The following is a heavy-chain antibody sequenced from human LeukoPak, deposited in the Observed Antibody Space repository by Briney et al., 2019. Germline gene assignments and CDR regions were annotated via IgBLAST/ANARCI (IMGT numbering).Heavy chain of an antibody. CDR3: ARDRYGYYLPSFDP. CDR2: INPNSGGT. J-gene: IGHJ5*02. CDR1: VYTFTGYY. V-gene: IGHV1-2*02. Sequence: GASVKDSCMASVYTFTGYYMHWVRQPPGQGLEGMGWINPNSGGTNYAQKLQGRVTITRDTSISTAYMEMSRLRSEDTAVYYCARDRYGYYLPSFDPWGQGTLVTVSS. D-gene: IGHD3-10*01.